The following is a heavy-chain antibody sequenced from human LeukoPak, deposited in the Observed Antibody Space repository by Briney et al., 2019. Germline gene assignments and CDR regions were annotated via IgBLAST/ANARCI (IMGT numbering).Heavy chain of an antibody. CDR1: GYTFTSYD. V-gene: IGHV1-18*01. D-gene: IGHD5-18*01. CDR3: ARTGGYSYGSPFDY. J-gene: IGHJ4*02. CDR2: ISAYNANT. Sequence: ASVKVSCKASGYTFTSYDIDWVRQATGQGLEWMGWISAYNANTNYVQKLQGRVTMTTDTSTSTAYMELRSLRSDDSAVYYCARTGGYSYGSPFDYWGQGTLVSVSS.